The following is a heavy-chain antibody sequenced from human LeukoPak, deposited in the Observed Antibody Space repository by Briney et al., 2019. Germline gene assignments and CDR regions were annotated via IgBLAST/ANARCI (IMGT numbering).Heavy chain of an antibody. CDR3: ARKEGGNHPFDP. Sequence: GGSLRLSCAASGFTFRSYSMNWVRQAPGKGLEWVSVISPGGDTTYYADSVKGRFTMSRDNSKNTVYLQMNRLSGEDTATYYCARKEGGNHPFDPWGQGTVVTVSS. J-gene: IGHJ5*01. CDR2: ISPGGDTT. D-gene: IGHD4-23*01. V-gene: IGHV3-23*01. CDR1: GFTFRSYS.